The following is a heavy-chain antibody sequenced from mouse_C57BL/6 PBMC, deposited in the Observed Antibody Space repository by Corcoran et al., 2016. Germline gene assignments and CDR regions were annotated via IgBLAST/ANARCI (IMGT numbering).Heavy chain of an antibody. V-gene: IGHV9-3*01. CDR2: INTYSGVP. J-gene: IGHJ2*01. D-gene: IGHD4-1*02. Sequence: QIQLVQSGPELKKPGETVKISCKASGSTFTTYGMSWVKQAPGKGLKWMGWINTYSGVPTYADDFKGRFAFSLETSASTAYLQINNLKNEDTATYFCARPPTGNYCDYWGQGTTLTVSS. CDR3: ARPPTGNYCDY. CDR1: GSTFTTYG.